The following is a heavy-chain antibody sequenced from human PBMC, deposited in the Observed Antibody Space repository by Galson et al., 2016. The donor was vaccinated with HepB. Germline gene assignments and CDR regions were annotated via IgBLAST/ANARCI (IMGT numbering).Heavy chain of an antibody. CDR1: GFTVSRSY. V-gene: IGHV3-66*01. J-gene: IGHJ6*02. D-gene: IGHD2/OR15-2a*01. CDR3: ARDHRGDIEYCHGMDV. CDR2: IYSDGST. Sequence: SLRLSCAASGFTVSRSYISWVRQAPGEGLEWVSVIYSDGSTYYADSVKGRFTISRDNSRNTVYLQMNSLRVEDTAVYYCARDHRGDIEYCHGMDVWGQGTAVTVSS.